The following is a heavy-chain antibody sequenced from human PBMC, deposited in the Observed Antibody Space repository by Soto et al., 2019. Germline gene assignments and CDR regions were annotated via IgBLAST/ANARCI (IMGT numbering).Heavy chain of an antibody. CDR3: AKESREPNYDILTGYQPIPYYFDY. D-gene: IGHD3-9*01. CDR2: ISGSGGST. V-gene: IGHV3-23*01. J-gene: IGHJ4*02. CDR1: GFTFSSYA. Sequence: GGSLRLSCAASGFTFSSYAMSWVRQAPGKGLEWVSAISGSGGSTYYADSVKGRFTISRDNSKNTLYLQMNSLRAEDTAVYYCAKESREPNYDILTGYQPIPYYFDYWGQGTLVTVSS.